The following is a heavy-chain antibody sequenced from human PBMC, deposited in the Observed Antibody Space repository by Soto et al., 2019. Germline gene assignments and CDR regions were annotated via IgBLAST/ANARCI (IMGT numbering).Heavy chain of an antibody. Sequence: SETLSLTCSVSGGSINYNSNYWGWIRQPPGKGLEWVGGIFYTGTTYYSPSLKDRVTISVDTSKNSFSLNLTSVTAAATAVYFCARLVVVAPVANAWRQGTLGTVSS. D-gene: IGHD2-2*01. J-gene: IGHJ5*02. V-gene: IGHV4-39*02. CDR3: ARLVVVAPVANA. CDR1: GGSINYNSNY. CDR2: IFYTGTT.